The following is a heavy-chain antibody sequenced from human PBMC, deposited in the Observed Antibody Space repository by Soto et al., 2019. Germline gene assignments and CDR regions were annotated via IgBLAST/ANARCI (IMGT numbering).Heavy chain of an antibody. Sequence: GGSLRLSCAASGFTFSSYGMHWVRQAPGKGLEWVAVISYDGSNKYYADSVKGRFTISRDNSKNTLYLQMNSLRAEDTAVYYCAKDVAQSRDYDFWSGYGYYMDVWGKGTTVTVSS. J-gene: IGHJ6*03. D-gene: IGHD3-3*01. CDR2: ISYDGSNK. V-gene: IGHV3-30*18. CDR1: GFTFSSYG. CDR3: AKDVAQSRDYDFWSGYGYYMDV.